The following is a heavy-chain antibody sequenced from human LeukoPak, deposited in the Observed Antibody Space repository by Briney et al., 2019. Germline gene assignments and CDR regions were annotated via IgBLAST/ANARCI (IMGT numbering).Heavy chain of an antibody. Sequence: PGGSLRFSCAASGFSFSSYEMNWVRQAPGKGLEWVSNISPSGSTKYYADSVKGRFTISRDNAKNSLYLQMNNLRAGDTGVYYCTKLAVASADSWGQGTLVTVSS. CDR1: GFSFSSYE. CDR3: TKLAVASADS. D-gene: IGHD6-19*01. J-gene: IGHJ4*02. CDR2: ISPSGSTK. V-gene: IGHV3-48*03.